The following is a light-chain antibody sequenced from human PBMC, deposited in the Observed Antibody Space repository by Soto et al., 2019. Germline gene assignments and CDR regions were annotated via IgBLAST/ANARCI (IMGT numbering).Light chain of an antibody. CDR3: SSYTRGSTVV. CDR2: EVI. Sequence: QSALTQPASVSGSPGQSITISCTGTSSDIGTYNYVSWYRQYPGQTPKLLIYEVINRPSGVSNRFSGSKSGNTASLTISGLQAEDEADYYCSSYTRGSTVVFGGGTKLTVL. CDR1: SSDIGTYNY. V-gene: IGLV2-14*01. J-gene: IGLJ2*01.